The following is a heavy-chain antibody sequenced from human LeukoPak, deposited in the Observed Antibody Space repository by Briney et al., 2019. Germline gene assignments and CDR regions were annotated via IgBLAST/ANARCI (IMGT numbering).Heavy chain of an antibody. CDR2: ISGSGIIT. D-gene: IGHD3-10*01. CDR3: AKAGSLWFGGRVV. Sequence: GGSLRLSCAASGITITTYAMSWVRQAPGKGLEWVSGISGSGIITYYADSVRGRFTISRDDSKNTLYLQMNSLRAEDTALYHCAKAGSLWFGGRVVWGKGTTVTVTS. J-gene: IGHJ6*04. CDR1: GITITTYA. V-gene: IGHV3-23*01.